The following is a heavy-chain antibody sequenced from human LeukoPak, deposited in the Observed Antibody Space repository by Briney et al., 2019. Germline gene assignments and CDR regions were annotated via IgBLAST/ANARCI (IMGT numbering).Heavy chain of an antibody. Sequence: PGGSRRLSCAASGFAFNDHAMYWVRQAPGKGLEWFSGINLNSDNLGYARSVKGRFTISRNDAKNSLFLQMNSLGTDDTALYCWGSTTYYYDTTGLGAVDIWGQGAMVTVSS. CDR1: GFAFNDHA. CDR3: GSTTYYYDTTGLGAVDI. CDR2: INLNSDNL. J-gene: IGHJ3*02. V-gene: IGHV3-9*01. D-gene: IGHD3-22*01.